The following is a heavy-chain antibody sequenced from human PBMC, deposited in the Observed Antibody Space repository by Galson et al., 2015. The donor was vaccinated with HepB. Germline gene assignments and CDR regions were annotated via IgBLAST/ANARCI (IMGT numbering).Heavy chain of an antibody. J-gene: IGHJ4*02. Sequence: SLRLSCAASGFTFSSYEMNWVRQAPGKGLEWVSYISSSGSTIYYADSVKGRFTISRDNAKNSLYLQMNSLRAEDTAVYYCARGRGYGDYGIDVYWGQGTLVTVSS. D-gene: IGHD4-17*01. CDR2: ISSSGSTI. V-gene: IGHV3-48*03. CDR1: GFTFSSYE. CDR3: ARGRGYGDYGIDVY.